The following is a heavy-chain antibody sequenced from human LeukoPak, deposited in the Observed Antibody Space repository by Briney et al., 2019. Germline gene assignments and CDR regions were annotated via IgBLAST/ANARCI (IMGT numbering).Heavy chain of an antibody. CDR2: IYYSGST. CDR3: ARGRGARSSRWYNWFDP. V-gene: IGHV4-59*12. Sequence: SETLSLTCTVSGGSISSYYWSWIRQPPGKGLEWIGYIYYSGSTNYNPSLKSRVTISIDTSKNQFSLEMSSVTAADTAVYYCARGRGARSSRWYNWFDPWGQGTLVTVSS. CDR1: GGSISSYY. D-gene: IGHD6-13*01. J-gene: IGHJ5*02.